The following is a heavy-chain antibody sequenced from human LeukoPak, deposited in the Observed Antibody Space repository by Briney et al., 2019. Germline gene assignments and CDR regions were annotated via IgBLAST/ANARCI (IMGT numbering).Heavy chain of an antibody. Sequence: PGGSLRLSCAAAGFSFSSYSIHWVRQAPGKGLEWVAVISSDGNSKNFALSVKGRFAISRDNSENTLYLQMNSLRAEDTAVYYCARDWRDYVCGSYRDYWGQGTLVTVSS. J-gene: IGHJ4*02. V-gene: IGHV3-30*09. D-gene: IGHD3-16*02. CDR1: GFSFSSYS. CDR2: ISSDGNSK. CDR3: ARDWRDYVCGSYRDY.